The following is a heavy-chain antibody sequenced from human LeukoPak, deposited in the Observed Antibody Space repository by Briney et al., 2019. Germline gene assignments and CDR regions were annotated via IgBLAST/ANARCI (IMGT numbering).Heavy chain of an antibody. D-gene: IGHD3-22*01. CDR1: EVILNIYA. J-gene: IGHJ6*02. CDR2: ISYDGSNV. CDR3: ARKRGGIYDSRALDL. Sequence: PGGSLRLSCAASEVILNIYAMNWVRQAPGKGLEWAATISYDGSNVYYADSVKGRFTISRDNSKNTVYLEMSGLRVEDTAVFHCARKRGGIYDSRALDLWGQGTTVIVSS. V-gene: IGHV3-30-3*01.